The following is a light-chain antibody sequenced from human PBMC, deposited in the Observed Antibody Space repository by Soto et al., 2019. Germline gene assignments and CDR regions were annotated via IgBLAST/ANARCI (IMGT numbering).Light chain of an antibody. Sequence: EVLMTQSPATLSVSPGERATLSCRASQSVSSNLAWYQQKPGQAPRLLIYGASTRAPGIPDRFSGSGSGTEFTLTISSLQSEDFAVFFCQQYDTWPPAFGQGTKVEIK. CDR2: GAS. V-gene: IGKV3-15*01. CDR3: QQYDTWPPA. J-gene: IGKJ2*01. CDR1: QSVSSN.